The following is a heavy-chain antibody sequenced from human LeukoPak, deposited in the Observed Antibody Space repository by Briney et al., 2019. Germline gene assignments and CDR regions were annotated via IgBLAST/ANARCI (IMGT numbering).Heavy chain of an antibody. Sequence: GGSLRLSCAASGFTFSSYWMNWVRQAPGKGLEWVSSISSSSSYIYYADSVKGRFTISRDNAKNSLYLQMNSLRAEDTAVYYCARAGSLDIVVVPAAAYYYYGMDVWGQGTTVTVSS. V-gene: IGHV3-21*01. D-gene: IGHD2-2*03. CDR2: ISSSSSYI. J-gene: IGHJ6*02. CDR1: GFTFSSYW. CDR3: ARAGSLDIVVVPAAAYYYYGMDV.